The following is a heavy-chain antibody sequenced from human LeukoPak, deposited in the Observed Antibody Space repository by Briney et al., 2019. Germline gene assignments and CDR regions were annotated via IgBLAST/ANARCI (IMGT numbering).Heavy chain of an antibody. CDR1: GFTLNSLA. J-gene: IGHJ3*02. CDR2: ISSGGDNT. V-gene: IGHV3-23*01. Sequence: GGSLRLSCAASGFTLNSLAMSWVRQAPGKGEQWVSGISSGGDNTYYADSVKGRFPISRDSSKNTLYLQMDSLRAEDTAVYYCAKDPIRDYVCGFDMRGQGTMVTVSS. CDR3: AKDPIRDYVCGFDM. D-gene: IGHD4-17*01.